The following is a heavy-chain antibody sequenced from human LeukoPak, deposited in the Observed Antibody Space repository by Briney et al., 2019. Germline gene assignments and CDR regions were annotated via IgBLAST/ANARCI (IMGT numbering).Heavy chain of an antibody. J-gene: IGHJ3*02. Sequence: PSETLSLTCAVYGGSFSGYYWSWIRQPPGKGLEWIGEINHSGSTNYNPSLKSRVTISVDTSKNQFSLKLSSVTAADTAVYYCARWRKKDIVVVVAARKSTTYGAFDIWGQGTMVTVSS. CDR1: GGSFSGYY. V-gene: IGHV4-34*01. CDR3: ARWRKKDIVVVVAARKSTTYGAFDI. CDR2: INHSGST. D-gene: IGHD2-15*01.